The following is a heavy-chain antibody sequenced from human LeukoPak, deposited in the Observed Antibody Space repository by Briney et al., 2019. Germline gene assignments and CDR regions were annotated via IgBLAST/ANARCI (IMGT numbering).Heavy chain of an antibody. J-gene: IGHJ4*02. D-gene: IGHD5-18*01. CDR1: GVSVSSSCCY. CDR2: IYYSGTT. CDR3: ARRLTAIVAIDN. V-gene: IGHV4-39*01. Sequence: PSETLSLTCTVSGVSVSSSCCYWGWIRQPPGKGLEWIGTIYYSGTTYYNPSLKSRVTIPVDTSKNQFSLMLSSVTAADTAVYYCARRLTAIVAIDNWGQGTLVTVSS.